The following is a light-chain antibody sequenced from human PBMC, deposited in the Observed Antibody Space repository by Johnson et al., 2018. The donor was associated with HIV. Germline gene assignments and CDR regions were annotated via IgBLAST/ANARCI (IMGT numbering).Light chain of an antibody. CDR2: DNN. J-gene: IGLJ1*01. V-gene: IGLV1-51*01. CDR3: ATWYSSLTTGGV. Sequence: QSVLTQPPSVSAAPGQKVTISCSGSSSNIGNNYVSWYQQLPGTAPKLLIYDNNKRPSGIPDRFSGSKSGTSATLGITGLPTGDEADYYCATWYSSLTTGGVFGSGTKVTVL. CDR1: SSNIGNNY.